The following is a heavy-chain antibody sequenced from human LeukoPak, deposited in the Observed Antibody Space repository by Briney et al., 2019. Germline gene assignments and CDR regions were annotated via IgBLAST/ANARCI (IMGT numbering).Heavy chain of an antibody. Sequence: GGSLRLSCVAFEFTFSSYAMSWVRQAPGKGLEWVSGISGSGGSTYYADSVKGRFTISRDNSKDTLYLQMNSLKAEDTAVYYCTTGAWIQLWLADYWGRGTLVTVSS. D-gene: IGHD5-18*01. J-gene: IGHJ4*02. V-gene: IGHV3-23*01. CDR1: EFTFSSYA. CDR2: ISGSGGST. CDR3: TTGAWIQLWLADY.